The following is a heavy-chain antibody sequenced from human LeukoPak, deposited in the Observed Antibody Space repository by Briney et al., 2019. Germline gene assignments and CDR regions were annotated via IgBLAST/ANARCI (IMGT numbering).Heavy chain of an antibody. CDR1: RFIFSNHG. CDR3: AKVGVSGLVPGHWFDP. V-gene: IGHV3-30*02. CDR2: IRYDGSHK. D-gene: IGHD3/OR15-3a*01. Sequence: GGSLRLSCVTSRFIFSNHGMHWVRQAPGKGLEWLSFIRYDGSHKYYADSVRGRFTISRDNSNNTVFLQMNSLRAEDTAVYFCAKVGVSGLVPGHWFDPWGLGTLVTVSS. J-gene: IGHJ5*02.